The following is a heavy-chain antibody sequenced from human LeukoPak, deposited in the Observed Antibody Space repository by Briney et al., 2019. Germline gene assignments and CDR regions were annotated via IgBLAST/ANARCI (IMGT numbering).Heavy chain of an antibody. Sequence: GESLKTSCQVSGYIFTHYWIGWVRQMPGKGLESMGIIYPADSDTTYSPSFQGQVTISADKSISTVYLQWSSLKASDTAMYYCARQSRDGSKTRGYYFDYWGQGTLVTVSS. CDR3: ARQSRDGSKTRGYYFDY. CDR2: IYPADSDT. D-gene: IGHD3-10*01. J-gene: IGHJ4*02. CDR1: GYIFTHYW. V-gene: IGHV5-51*01.